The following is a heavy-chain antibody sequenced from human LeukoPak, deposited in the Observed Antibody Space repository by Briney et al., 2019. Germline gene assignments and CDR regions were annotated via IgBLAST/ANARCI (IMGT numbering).Heavy chain of an antibody. CDR2: IFYSGST. J-gene: IGHJ6*03. CDR3: ARIGLLSYYYYMDV. CDR1: GGSISTSNYY. V-gene: IGHV4-39*07. Sequence: PSETLSLTCTVSGGSISTSNYYWGWIRQPPGKGLEWIGNIFYSGSTYYSPSLRSRVTISLDTSRNQFSLKLSSVTAADTAVYYCARIGLLSYYYYMDVWGKGTTVTISS.